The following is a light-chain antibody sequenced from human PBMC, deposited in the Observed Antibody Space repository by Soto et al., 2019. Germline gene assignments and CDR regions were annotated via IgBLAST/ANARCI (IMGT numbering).Light chain of an antibody. Sequence: DIVMTQSPLSLPVTPGEPASISCRSSQSLLHSNGYNYLDWYLQKPGQSPQLLIYLGSNRASGVPERLRGSESGTDFKLKIRRVEDEDVGFYYGMQALKSPRTFGQGTKGEIK. J-gene: IGKJ1*01. CDR1: QSLLHSNGYNY. CDR3: MQALKSPRT. CDR2: LGS. V-gene: IGKV2-28*01.